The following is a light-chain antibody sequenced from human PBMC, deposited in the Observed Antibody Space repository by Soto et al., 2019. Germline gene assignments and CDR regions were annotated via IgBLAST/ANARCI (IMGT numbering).Light chain of an antibody. CDR1: QSVSSN. Sequence: EIVMTQSPATLSVSPGERATLSCRASQSVSSNLAWYQQKPGQAPSLLIYGASTRATGIPARFSGSGSGTEFTLTISSPQSEDFAVYYCHQYNNWPLTFGGGTKVEIK. CDR2: GAS. V-gene: IGKV3-15*01. CDR3: HQYNNWPLT. J-gene: IGKJ4*01.